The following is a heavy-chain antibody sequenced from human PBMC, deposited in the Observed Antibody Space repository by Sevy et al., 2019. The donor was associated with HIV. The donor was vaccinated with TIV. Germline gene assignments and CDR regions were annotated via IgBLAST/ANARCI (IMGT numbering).Heavy chain of an antibody. CDR1: GYTFTTYP. CDR2: ISTYSGET. J-gene: IGHJ4*02. D-gene: IGHD3-22*01. Sequence: ASVKVSCKASGYTFTTYPIGWVRQAPGQGLEWMGWISTYSGETRDAQKFQGRATMTTDTSTSTAYLELRSLRSDETGVYYCARDSDGSGHYYADYFDYWGQGTLVTVSS. V-gene: IGHV1-18*01. CDR3: ARDSDGSGHYYADYFDY.